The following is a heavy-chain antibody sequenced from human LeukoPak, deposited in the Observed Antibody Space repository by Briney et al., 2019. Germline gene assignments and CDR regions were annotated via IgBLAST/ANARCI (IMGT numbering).Heavy chain of an antibody. J-gene: IGHJ3*02. Sequence: PSETLSLTCTVSGGSISSYYWSWIRQPPGKGLEWIGYIYYSGSTNYNPSLKSRVTISVDTSKNQFSLKLSSVTAADTAVYYCARRWYYYDSSGYPEDAFDIWGQGTMVTVSS. D-gene: IGHD3-22*01. CDR1: GGSISSYY. V-gene: IGHV4-59*08. CDR3: ARRWYYYDSSGYPEDAFDI. CDR2: IYYSGST.